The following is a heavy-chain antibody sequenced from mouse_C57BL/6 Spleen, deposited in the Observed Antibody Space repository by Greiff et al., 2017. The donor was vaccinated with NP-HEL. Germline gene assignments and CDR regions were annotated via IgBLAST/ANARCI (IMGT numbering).Heavy chain of an antibody. CDR2: ISDGGSYT. CDR1: GFTFSSYA. CDR3: EREGQSDGSSYERYFDV. J-gene: IGHJ1*03. D-gene: IGHD1-1*01. Sequence: EVQGVESGGGLVKPGGSLKLSCAASGFTFSSYAMSWVRQTPEKRLEWVATISDGGSYTYYPDNVKGRFTISRDNAKNTLYLQMSQLKSEDTAMYYCEREGQSDGSSYERYFDVWGTGTTVTVSS. V-gene: IGHV5-4*01.